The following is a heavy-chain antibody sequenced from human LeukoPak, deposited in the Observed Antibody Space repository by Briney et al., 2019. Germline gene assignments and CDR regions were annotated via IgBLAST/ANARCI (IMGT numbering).Heavy chain of an antibody. CDR2: IYYSGST. CDR3: ARGLAVAGTSTG. V-gene: IGHV4-59*01. D-gene: IGHD6-19*01. CDR1: GGSISSYY. Sequence: SETLSLTCTVSGGSISSYYWSWIRQPPGKGLEWIGYIYYSGSTNYNPSLKSRVTISVDTSKNQFSLKLSSVAAADTAVYYCARGLAVAGTSTGWGQGTLVTVSS. J-gene: IGHJ4*02.